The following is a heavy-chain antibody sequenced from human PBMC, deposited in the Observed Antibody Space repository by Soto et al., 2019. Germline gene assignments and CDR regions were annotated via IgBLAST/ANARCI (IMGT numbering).Heavy chain of an antibody. Sequence: ASVKVSCKASGYTFTSYYMHWGRQAPGQGLEWMGIINPSGGSTSYAQKFQGRVTMTRDTSTSTVYMELSSLRSEDTAVYYCASETGIVGAIVYYGMEVWGQGTTVTVSS. CDR1: GYTFTSYY. CDR3: ASETGIVGAIVYYGMEV. V-gene: IGHV1-46*01. CDR2: INPSGGST. D-gene: IGHD1-26*01. J-gene: IGHJ6*02.